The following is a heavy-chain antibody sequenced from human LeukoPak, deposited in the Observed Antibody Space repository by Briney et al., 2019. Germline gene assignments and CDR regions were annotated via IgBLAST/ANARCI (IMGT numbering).Heavy chain of an antibody. CDR2: ISVNGLT. D-gene: IGHD1-14*01. CDR1: DGSISSRSSY. CDR3: ARRFTGENYFDS. V-gene: IGHV4-39*07. J-gene: IGHJ4*02. Sequence: SETLSLTCAVSDGSISSRSSYWAWIRQSPGNGLEWIGIISVNGLTYYNPSLRSRVAMSVDTSKRQFSLKVNSVTAADTAVYFCARRFTGENYFDSWGQEILVAVSS.